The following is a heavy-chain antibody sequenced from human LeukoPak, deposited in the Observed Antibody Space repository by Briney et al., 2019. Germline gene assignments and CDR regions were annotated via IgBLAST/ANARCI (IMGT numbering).Heavy chain of an antibody. D-gene: IGHD3-10*01. CDR2: INPSGGST. V-gene: IGHV1-46*01. J-gene: IGHJ6*03. CDR1: GYTFTTYY. Sequence: ASVKVSCKASGYTFTTYYIHWVRQAPGQGLEWMGLINPSGGSTNYAQKFQGRVTMTRDTSTSTVYMELSSLRSEDTAVYYCARGPRITMVRGGQWYYYMDVWGKGTTVTISS. CDR3: ARGPRITMVRGGQWYYYMDV.